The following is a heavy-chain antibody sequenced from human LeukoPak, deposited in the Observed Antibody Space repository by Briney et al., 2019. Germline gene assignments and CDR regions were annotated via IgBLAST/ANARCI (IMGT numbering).Heavy chain of an antibody. CDR3: AKAPPSFGESYFDY. Sequence: TGGSLRLSCAASGFTFSSYAMSWVRQAPGKGLEWVSAISGSGGSTYDADSVKGRFTISRDNSKNTLYLQMNSLRAEDTAVYYCAKAPPSFGESYFDYWGQGTLVTVSS. CDR2: ISGSGGST. J-gene: IGHJ4*02. D-gene: IGHD3-10*01. V-gene: IGHV3-23*01. CDR1: GFTFSSYA.